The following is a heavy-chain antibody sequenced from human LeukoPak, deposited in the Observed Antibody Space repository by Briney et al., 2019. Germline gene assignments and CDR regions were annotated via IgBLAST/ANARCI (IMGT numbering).Heavy chain of an antibody. CDR3: ARDLGGANPYYYYGMDV. CDR1: GGSISSYY. J-gene: IGHJ6*02. V-gene: IGHV4-59*01. CDR2: IYYSGST. D-gene: IGHD3-16*01. Sequence: SSETLSRTCTVSGGSISSYYWSWIGHPPGNGLEWIGYIYYSGSTNYNPSLKSRVTISVHTSKIQFSLKLSSVTAADTAVYYCARDLGGANPYYYYGMDVWGQGTPVTVSS.